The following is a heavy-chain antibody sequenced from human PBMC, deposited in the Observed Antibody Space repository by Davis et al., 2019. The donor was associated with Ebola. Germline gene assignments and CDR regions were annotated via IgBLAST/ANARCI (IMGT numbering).Heavy chain of an antibody. J-gene: IGHJ5*02. Sequence: ASVKVSCKASGYTFTSYYMHWVRQAPGQGLEWMGIINPSGGSTSYAQKFQGRVTMTTDTSTSTAYMELRSLGSDDTAVYYCARDYSDWYNWFDPWGQGTLVTVSS. CDR1: GYTFTSYY. CDR3: ARDYSDWYNWFDP. CDR2: INPSGGST. V-gene: IGHV1-46*01. D-gene: IGHD3-9*01.